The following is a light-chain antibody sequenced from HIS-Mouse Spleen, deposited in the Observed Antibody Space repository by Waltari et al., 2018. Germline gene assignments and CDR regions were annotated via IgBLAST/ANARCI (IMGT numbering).Light chain of an antibody. Sequence: SYELTQPPSVSVSPGQTARITGSGDALPKQYAYWCQQKPGPAPVLGIYKDRARPSGITARFSGSSSGTAVTLTISGVQAEDEADYYCQSADSSGTYVVFGGGTKLTVL. CDR3: QSADSSGTYVV. J-gene: IGLJ2*01. CDR1: ALPKQY. V-gene: IGLV3-25*03. CDR2: KDR.